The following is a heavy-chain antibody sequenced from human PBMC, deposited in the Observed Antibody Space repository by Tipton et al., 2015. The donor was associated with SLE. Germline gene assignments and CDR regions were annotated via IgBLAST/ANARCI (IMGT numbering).Heavy chain of an antibody. CDR1: GGSISSSSYY. CDR2: IYYSGST. V-gene: IGHV4-39*07. Sequence: TLSLTCTVSGGSISSSSYYWGWIRQPPGKGLEWIGSIYYSGSTYYNPSLKSRVTISVDTSKNQFSLKLRSVTAADTAVYYCARTIVAAGRDYWGQGTLVTVSS. CDR3: ARTIVAAGRDY. D-gene: IGHD6-13*01. J-gene: IGHJ4*02.